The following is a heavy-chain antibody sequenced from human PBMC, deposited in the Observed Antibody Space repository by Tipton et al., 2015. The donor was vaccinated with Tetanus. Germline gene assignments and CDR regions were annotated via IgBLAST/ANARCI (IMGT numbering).Heavy chain of an antibody. CDR1: GFIFSDYY. V-gene: IGHV3-11*01. Sequence: SGFIFSDYYMSWIRQAPGKGLEWVSYISKSGDTINYADSVKGRFTISRDNAKNSLYVQMNSLRAEDTAVYFCARSRWNSGWYFDYWGQGALVTVSS. CDR3: ARSRWNSGWYFDY. CDR2: ISKSGDTI. D-gene: IGHD6-19*01. J-gene: IGHJ4*02.